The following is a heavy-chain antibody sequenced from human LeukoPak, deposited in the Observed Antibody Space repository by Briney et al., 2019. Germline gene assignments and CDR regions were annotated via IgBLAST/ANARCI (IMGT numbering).Heavy chain of an antibody. CDR3: ARAYYFDSRGYDDDFDI. CDR2: ISYSGST. CDR1: GGSISNYY. Sequence: NPSETLSLTCTISGGSISNYYWPWIRQPPGKGLEWIGFISYSGSTSYNPSLKSRVTISRDTSKNQFSLKLSSVTAADTAVYYCARAYYFDSRGYDDDFDIWGQGTMVTVSS. J-gene: IGHJ3*02. D-gene: IGHD3-22*01. V-gene: IGHV4-59*01.